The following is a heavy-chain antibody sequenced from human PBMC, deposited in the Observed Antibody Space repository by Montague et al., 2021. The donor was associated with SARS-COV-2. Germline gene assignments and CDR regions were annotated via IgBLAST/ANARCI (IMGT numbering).Heavy chain of an antibody. CDR2: IYYSGNTYT. J-gene: IGHJ5*02. Sequence: SETLSLTCTVSGDSVSSGAYYWSWMRQAPGKGLEWIAYIYYSGNTYTKYNPPLESRVSISIDTSKTQFSLKLTSGSAADTGVYCCAREYFDSSGLVWIDPWGQGTLVIVSS. V-gene: IGHV4-61*08. CDR3: AREYFDSSGLVWIDP. D-gene: IGHD3-22*01. CDR1: GDSVSSGAYY.